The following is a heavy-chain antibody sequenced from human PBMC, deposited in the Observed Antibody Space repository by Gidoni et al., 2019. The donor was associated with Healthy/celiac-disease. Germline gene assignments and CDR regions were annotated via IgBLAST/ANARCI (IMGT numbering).Heavy chain of an antibody. CDR1: GFSLSNARMG. D-gene: IGHD5-12*01. Sequence: QVTLKESGPVLVKPTEPLTLTCTVSGFSLSNARMGVSWIRQPPGKALEWLAHIFSNDEKSYSTSLKSRLTISKDTSKSQVVLTMTNMDPVDTATYYCARGRDGYNLYFDYWGQGTLVTVSS. V-gene: IGHV2-26*01. J-gene: IGHJ4*02. CDR2: IFSNDEK. CDR3: ARGRDGYNLYFDY.